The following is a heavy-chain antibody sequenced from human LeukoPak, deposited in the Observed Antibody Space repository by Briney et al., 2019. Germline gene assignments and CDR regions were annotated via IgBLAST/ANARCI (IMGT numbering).Heavy chain of an antibody. V-gene: IGHV1-46*01. J-gene: IGHJ4*02. CDR2: INPSDITT. D-gene: IGHD1-20*01. CDR3: TRQSLTGMPSFDY. Sequence: ASVKVSCKASGYTFINYYMHWVRQAPGQGLEWVGVINPSDITTSYAQKFQGRVTMTRDTPTSTVYMHLSSLRSEDTAVYYCTRQSLTGMPSFDYWGQGTLVTVSS. CDR1: GYTFINYY.